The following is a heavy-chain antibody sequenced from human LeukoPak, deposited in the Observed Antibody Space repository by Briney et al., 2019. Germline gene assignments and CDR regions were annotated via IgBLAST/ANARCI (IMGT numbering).Heavy chain of an antibody. D-gene: IGHD3-3*01. CDR1: GYTFTSYG. V-gene: IGHV1-18*01. J-gene: IGHJ3*02. CDR2: IAAYQGKI. CDR3: ARAYHDFRDAFDI. Sequence: ASVKVSCKPSGYTFTSYGISWVRQAPGQGLEWVGWIAAYQGKIAYAQKFQGRVTMTTDTSTNTAYMELRSLRSEDTAVYYCARAYHDFRDAFDIWGQGTMVTVSS.